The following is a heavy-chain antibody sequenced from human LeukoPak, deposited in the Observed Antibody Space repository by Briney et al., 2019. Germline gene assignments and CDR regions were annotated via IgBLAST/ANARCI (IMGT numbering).Heavy chain of an antibody. D-gene: IGHD1-26*01. CDR1: AFTFSSSA. CDR2: ISYDGSNK. Sequence: GGSLRLSCAASAFTFSSSAMHWVRQAPGKGLEWVAVISYDGSNKYYADSVKGRFTISRDNSKNTLYLQMNSLRAEDTAVYYCATYSGSYPLLYYFDYWGQGTLVTVSS. CDR3: ATYSGSYPLLYYFDY. V-gene: IGHV3-30-3*01. J-gene: IGHJ4*02.